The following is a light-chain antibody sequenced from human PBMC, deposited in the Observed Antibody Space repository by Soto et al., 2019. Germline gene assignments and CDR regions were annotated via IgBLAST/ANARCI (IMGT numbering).Light chain of an antibody. CDR2: DVT. J-gene: IGLJ2*01. CDR3: SSYTTSNTLDVI. V-gene: IGLV2-14*03. Sequence: QSVLTQPASVSGSPGQSITISCTGANSDVGVYDSVSWYQQHPGKAPKLIIYDVTDRPSGVSSRFSGSKSGNRASLTISGLQAEDEADYYCSSYTTSNTLDVIFGGGTKLTVL. CDR1: NSDVGVYDS.